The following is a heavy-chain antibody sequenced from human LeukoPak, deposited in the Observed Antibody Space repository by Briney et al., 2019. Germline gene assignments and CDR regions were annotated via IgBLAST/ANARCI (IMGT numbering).Heavy chain of an antibody. D-gene: IGHD1-1*01. CDR3: ARDVRRPRGWFVP. Sequence: SETLSLTCTVSGGSISSGGYYWSWIRQHPGKGLEWIGYIYYSGSTYYNPSLKSRVTISVDTSKNQFSLKLSSVTAADTAVYYCARDVRRPRGWFVPWGQGTLVTVSS. CDR2: IYYSGST. CDR1: GGSISSGGYY. V-gene: IGHV4-31*03. J-gene: IGHJ5*02.